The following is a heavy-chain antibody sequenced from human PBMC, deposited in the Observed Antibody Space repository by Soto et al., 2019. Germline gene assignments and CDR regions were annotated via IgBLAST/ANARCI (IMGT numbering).Heavy chain of an antibody. CDR3: VRVYASNTFDL. J-gene: IGHJ3*01. V-gene: IGHV3-48*02. CDR1: GFSFISYS. Sequence: GALILTCTASGFSFISYSMSWVRQAPGKGLEWVSYISNSGSFIHDADSVKVRFTISRDNAKNSLSLQMNSLRDEDTALYYCVRVYASNTFDLWGQGTVVTV. D-gene: IGHD3-16*01. CDR2: ISNSGSFI.